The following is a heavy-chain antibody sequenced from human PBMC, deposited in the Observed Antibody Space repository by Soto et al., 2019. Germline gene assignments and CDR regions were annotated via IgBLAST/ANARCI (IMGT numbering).Heavy chain of an antibody. CDR2: IYYSGST. Sequence: QVQLQESGPGLVKPSQTLSLTCTVSGGSISSGGYYWSWIRKHPGKGLGWIGYIYYSGSTYYNPSLKSRVTISVDTSTNQFSLKLSSVTAAVTAGYYCARVGGINWFDTWGQGTLVTVSS. CDR3: ARVGGINWFDT. J-gene: IGHJ5*02. CDR1: GGSISSGGYY. V-gene: IGHV4-31*03. D-gene: IGHD1-20*01.